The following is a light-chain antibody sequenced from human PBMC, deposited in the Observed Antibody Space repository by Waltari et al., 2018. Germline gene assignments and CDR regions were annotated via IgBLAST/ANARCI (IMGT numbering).Light chain of an antibody. CDR2: DAT. CDR1: SSDVGRYNS. CDR3: ASYNPGSTRV. Sequence: QSALTQPASVSGSPGPSITISCTGSSSDVGRYNSVSWYQQFPDRAPKLIIYDATNRPSGVSNRFSGSKSANTASLTISGLQPEDEAEYYCASYNPGSTRVFGGGTKLTVL. J-gene: IGLJ3*02. V-gene: IGLV2-14*01.